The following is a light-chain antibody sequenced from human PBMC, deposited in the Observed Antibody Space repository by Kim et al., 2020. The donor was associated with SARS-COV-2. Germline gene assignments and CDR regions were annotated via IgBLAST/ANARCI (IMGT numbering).Light chain of an antibody. CDR3: AAWDDSLNGSV. V-gene: IGLV1-44*01. J-gene: IGLJ3*02. Sequence: GHGVTTSGHGSRAHIVSNVVTCFQQLPGAAPNLLIYNNDYRPSGVPDRFSGSESGTSASLDISGLQSEDEADYYGAAWDDSLNGSVFGGGTQLTVL. CDR1: RAHIVSNV. CDR2: NND.